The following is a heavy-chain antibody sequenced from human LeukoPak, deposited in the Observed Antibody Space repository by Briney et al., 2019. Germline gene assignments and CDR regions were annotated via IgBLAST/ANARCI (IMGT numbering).Heavy chain of an antibody. J-gene: IGHJ5*02. CDR2: IYDSGST. Sequence: PSETLSLTCTVSGGSISDYYWSWIRQPPGKGLEWIGYIYDSGSTNYNPSLKSRVTISIDTSKNQFSLNLSSVTAADTAIYYCARVVLHVSGTRGIDPWGQGTLVTVSS. V-gene: IGHV4-59*01. CDR3: ARVVLHVSGTRGIDP. CDR1: GGSISDYY. D-gene: IGHD3-10*01.